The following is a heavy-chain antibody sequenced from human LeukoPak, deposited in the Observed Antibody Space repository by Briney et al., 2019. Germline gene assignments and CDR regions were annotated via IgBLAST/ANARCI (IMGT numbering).Heavy chain of an antibody. Sequence: GGSLRLSCAASGVTFSDYYMSWIRQAPGKGLEWVSYISSSGSTIYYADSVKGRFTISRDNAKNSLYLQMNSLRAEDTAVYYCARDTYYDFWSGHMDVWGKGTKVTVSS. J-gene: IGHJ6*03. D-gene: IGHD3-3*01. CDR3: ARDTYYDFWSGHMDV. CDR2: ISSSGSTI. CDR1: GVTFSDYY. V-gene: IGHV3-11*04.